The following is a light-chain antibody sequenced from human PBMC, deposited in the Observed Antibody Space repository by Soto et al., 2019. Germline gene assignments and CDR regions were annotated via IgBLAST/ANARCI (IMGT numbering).Light chain of an antibody. CDR3: QQYGSSGP. J-gene: IGKJ1*01. Sequence: EIFLTPSPGTLSLSQGQIATLSCRASQSVSSNYLAWYQQKPGQAPRLLIYGASNRATGIPDRFSGSGSGTDFTLTISRLEPEDFAVYYCQQYGSSGPVGQGGKVAIK. CDR1: QSVSSNY. CDR2: GAS. V-gene: IGKV3-20*01.